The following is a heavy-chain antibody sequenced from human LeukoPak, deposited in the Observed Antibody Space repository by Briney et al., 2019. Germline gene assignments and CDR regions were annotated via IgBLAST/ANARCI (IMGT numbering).Heavy chain of an antibody. CDR1: GFIFSNDA. CDR2: ISYDGSNK. Sequence: GRSLRLSCAASGFIFSNDAMHWVRQAPGKGLEWVAVISYDGSNKYYADSVKGRFTISRDNSKNTLYLQMNSLRAEDTAVYYCARGHNYCSGGSCYSKPFDYWGQGTLVTVSS. CDR3: ARGHNYCSGGSCYSKPFDY. V-gene: IGHV3-30*19. J-gene: IGHJ4*02. D-gene: IGHD2-15*01.